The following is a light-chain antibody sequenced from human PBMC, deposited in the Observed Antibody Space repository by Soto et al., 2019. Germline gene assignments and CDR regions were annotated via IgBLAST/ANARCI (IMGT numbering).Light chain of an antibody. CDR3: QQYDKWPFWT. J-gene: IGKJ1*01. CDR1: QTINNN. Sequence: VMTQAPATLSVSPGERATLSCRASQTINNNVAWYQLKDGQVPRLVIYDASTRANGVPARFSGSGSGTEFTLTINSLRSEDFAVYYCQQYDKWPFWTFGQGTKVDIK. V-gene: IGKV3-15*01. CDR2: DAS.